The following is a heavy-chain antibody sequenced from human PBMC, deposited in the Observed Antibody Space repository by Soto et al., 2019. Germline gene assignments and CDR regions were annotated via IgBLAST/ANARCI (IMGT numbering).Heavy chain of an antibody. D-gene: IGHD6-19*01. CDR1: GFTFGNYA. Sequence: PGGSLRLSCAASGFTFGNYAMGWVRQAPGKGLDWVSAIAASGATTYYADSVKGRLTVSRDNSKNTLYLQMNSLRAEDTAVYYCAKDRGGSGWRFDYWGQGTLVTVSS. CDR3: AKDRGGSGWRFDY. CDR2: IAASGATT. J-gene: IGHJ4*02. V-gene: IGHV3-23*01.